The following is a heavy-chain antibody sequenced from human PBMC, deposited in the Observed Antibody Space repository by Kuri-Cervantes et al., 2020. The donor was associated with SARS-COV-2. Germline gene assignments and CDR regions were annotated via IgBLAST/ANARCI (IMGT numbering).Heavy chain of an antibody. D-gene: IGHD3-10*01. CDR3: ASNYYGSGLYGWFDP. V-gene: IGHV1-69*10. Sequence: SVKVSCKASGYIFTRYAINWVRQAPGQGLEWMGGIIPILGIANYAQKFQGRVTITADKSTSTAYMELSSLRSEDTAVYYCASNYYGSGLYGWFDPWGQGTLVTVSS. J-gene: IGHJ5*02. CDR1: GYIFTRYA. CDR2: IIPILGIA.